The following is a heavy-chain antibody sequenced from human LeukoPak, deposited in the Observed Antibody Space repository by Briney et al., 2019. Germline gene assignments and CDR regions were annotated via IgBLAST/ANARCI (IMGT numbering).Heavy chain of an antibody. V-gene: IGHV3-23*01. J-gene: IGHJ4*02. CDR3: AKGAMIVVVIPPVY. D-gene: IGHD3-22*01. CDR2: ISAGGDGT. CDR1: TFSFSRYP. Sequence: GGSLRLSCAASTFSFSRYPMGWVRQAPGKGLEWVSGISAGGDGTYHADPVKGRFTISRDNSKNTLYLQMNSLRAEDTAVYYCAKGAMIVVVIPPVYWGQGTLVTVSS.